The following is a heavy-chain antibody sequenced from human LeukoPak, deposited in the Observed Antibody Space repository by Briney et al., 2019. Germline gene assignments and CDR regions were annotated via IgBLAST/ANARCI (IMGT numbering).Heavy chain of an antibody. D-gene: IGHD4-11*01. CDR1: GFTVSSNY. V-gene: IGHV3-53*01. J-gene: IGHJ4*02. CDR3: ARSGTTVTADLYY. CDR2: IYSGGST. Sequence: GGSLRLSCAASGFTVSSNYMSWVRQTPGKGLEWVSVIYSGGSTYYADSVKGRFTISRDNSKNTLYLQMNSLRAEDTAVYYCARSGTTVTADLYYWGQGTLVTVSS.